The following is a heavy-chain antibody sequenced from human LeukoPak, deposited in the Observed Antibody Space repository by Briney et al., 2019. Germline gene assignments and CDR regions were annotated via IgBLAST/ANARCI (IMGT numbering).Heavy chain of an antibody. J-gene: IGHJ4*02. CDR3: ARDRDGTGNYPLDY. CDR1: GFTFSKYA. CDR2: ISGSGGGP. V-gene: IGHV3-23*01. D-gene: IGHD3-10*01. Sequence: GGYLRLSCADSGFTFSKYAMSWVRLAPGKRLEWVSGISGSGGGPYYADSVKGRFTISRDNSKNTLYLQMNSLRADDTAVYYCARDRDGTGNYPLDYWGQGTLVIVSS.